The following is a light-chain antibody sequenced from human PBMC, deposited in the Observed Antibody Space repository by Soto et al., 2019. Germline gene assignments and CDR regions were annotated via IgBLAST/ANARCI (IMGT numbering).Light chain of an antibody. CDR2: PAS. CDR1: QGMGNR. CDR3: LQDYTFPWT. Sequence: AIQMTQSPSSLSASVGERVTITCRASQGMGNRLGWYQQKTGKAPKVLIYPASTLQSGVPSRFSGSGSCTDFTLTINCLRPEDFATYFCLQDYTFPWTFGQGIRVE. J-gene: IGKJ1*01. V-gene: IGKV1-6*01.